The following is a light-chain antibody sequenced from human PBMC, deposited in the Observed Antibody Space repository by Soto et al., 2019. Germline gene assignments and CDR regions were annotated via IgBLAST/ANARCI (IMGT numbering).Light chain of an antibody. Sequence: EVVLTQSPATLSLSPGERATLSGRASQSVSSYLAWYQQKPGQAPRLLIYDASNRATGIPARFSGSGSGTDFTLTISGLQSEDFAVYYCQQYNNWPQTLGQGTKVDIK. CDR3: QQYNNWPQT. CDR1: QSVSSY. J-gene: IGKJ1*01. V-gene: IGKV3-11*01. CDR2: DAS.